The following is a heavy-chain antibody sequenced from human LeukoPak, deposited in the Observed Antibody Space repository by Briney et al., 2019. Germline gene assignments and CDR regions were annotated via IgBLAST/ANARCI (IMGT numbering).Heavy chain of an antibody. V-gene: IGHV4-61*02. J-gene: IGHJ6*03. CDR3: ARVPGVFTPNYYYMDV. CDR2: IYTSGST. CDR1: GGSISSGSYY. Sequence: PSETLSLTCTVSGGSISSGSYYWSWIRQPAGKGLEWIGRIYTSGSTNYNPSLKSRVTLSVDTSKNQFSLKLSSVTAADTAVYYCARVPGVFTPNYYYMDVWGKGTTVTVSS. D-gene: IGHD6-13*01.